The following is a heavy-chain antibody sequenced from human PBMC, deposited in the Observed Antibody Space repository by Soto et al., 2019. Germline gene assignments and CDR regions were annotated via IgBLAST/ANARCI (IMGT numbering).Heavy chain of an antibody. D-gene: IGHD3-10*01. CDR3: ASTMVRGVIHYYYYGMDV. V-gene: IGHV3-23*01. CDR1: GFTFSSYA. CDR2: ISGSGGST. J-gene: IGHJ6*02. Sequence: GGSLRLSCAASGFTFSSYAMSWVRQAPGKGLEWVSAISGSGGSTYYAGSVKGRFTISRDNSKNTLYLQMNSLRAEDTAVYYCASTMVRGVIHYYYYGMDVWGQGTTVTVSS.